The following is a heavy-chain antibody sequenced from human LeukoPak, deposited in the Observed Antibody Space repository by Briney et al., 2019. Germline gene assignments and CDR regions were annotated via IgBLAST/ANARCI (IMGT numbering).Heavy chain of an antibody. CDR3: TKDLPDYGDYIEGY. Sequence: GGSLRLSCAASGFTFSSYAMSWVRQAPGKGLEWVSAISGSGGSTNYADSVKGRFTFTRDNSKNTLYLQMNSLRAEDTAVYYCTKDLPDYGDYIEGYWGQGTLVTVSS. CDR1: GFTFSSYA. J-gene: IGHJ4*02. CDR2: ISGSGGST. D-gene: IGHD4-17*01. V-gene: IGHV3-23*01.